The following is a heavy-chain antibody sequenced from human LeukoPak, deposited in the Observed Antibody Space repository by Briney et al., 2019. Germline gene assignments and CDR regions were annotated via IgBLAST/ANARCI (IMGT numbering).Heavy chain of an antibody. J-gene: IGHJ5*02. CDR3: ARRTRNVRLYCSSTNCYDGSWFDP. CDR2: INHSGNT. D-gene: IGHD2-2*01. CDR1: GGSFSGYY. V-gene: IGHV4-34*01. Sequence: PSETLSLTCAVYGGSFSGYYWNWIRQPPGKGLEWIGEINHSGNTKYNSSLKSRVLISVDTSKNQFSLRLTSVTAADTAVYYCARRTRNVRLYCSSTNCYDGSWFDPWGQGTLVTVSS.